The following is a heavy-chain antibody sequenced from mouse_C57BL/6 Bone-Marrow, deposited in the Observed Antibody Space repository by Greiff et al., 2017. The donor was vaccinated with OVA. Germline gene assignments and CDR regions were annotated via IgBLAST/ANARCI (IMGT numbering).Heavy chain of an antibody. D-gene: IGHD6-1*01. J-gene: IGHJ3*01. CDR2: INPYNGGT. CDR1: GYTFTDYY. Sequence: EVQLKESGPVLVKPGASVKMSCKASGYTFTDYYMNWVKQSHGKSLEWIGVINPYNGGTSYNQKFKGKATLTVDTSSSTAYMELNSLASEDSAVXCCARASNLTWFAYWGQGTLVTVSA. V-gene: IGHV1-19*01. CDR3: ARASNLTWFAY.